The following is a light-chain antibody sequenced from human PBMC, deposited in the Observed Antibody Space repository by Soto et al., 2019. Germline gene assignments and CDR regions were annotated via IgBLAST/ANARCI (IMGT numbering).Light chain of an antibody. CDR2: GAS. CDR1: QSVSSSY. Sequence: EIVLTQSPGTLSLSPGERATLSCRASQSVSSSYVAWYQQKPGQAPRLLIYGASSRAAGIPDRFSGSVSGTDFTLTISRLEPEDFAVYYCPQYGTSPPIFTCGPGTKVDIK. J-gene: IGKJ3*01. CDR3: PQYGTSPPIFT. V-gene: IGKV3-20*01.